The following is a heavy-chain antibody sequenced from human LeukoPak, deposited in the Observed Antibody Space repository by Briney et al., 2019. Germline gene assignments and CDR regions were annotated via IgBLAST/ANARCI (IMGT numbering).Heavy chain of an antibody. D-gene: IGHD3-3*02. CDR3: ARISGHYYYYYGMDV. CDR2: IYYSGST. Sequence: PSETLSLTCTVSGGSISSYYWSWIRQPPGKGLEWIGYIYYSGSTNYNPSLKSQVTISVDTSKNQFSLKLSSVTAADTAVYYCARISGHYYYYYGMDVWGQGTTVTVSS. J-gene: IGHJ6*02. V-gene: IGHV4-59*08. CDR1: GGSISSYY.